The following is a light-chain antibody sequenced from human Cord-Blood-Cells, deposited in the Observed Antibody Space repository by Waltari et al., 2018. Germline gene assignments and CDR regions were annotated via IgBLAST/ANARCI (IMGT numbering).Light chain of an antibody. CDR2: GAS. V-gene: IGKV3-15*01. CDR3: QQYNNWPPYT. Sequence: EIVMTQSPVTLSVSPGERATLSCRASQSVSSNLAWYQQKPGQAPRLLIYGASTRATGIPARFSGSGSGTEFTLTNSSLQSEDFAVYYCQQYNNWPPYTFGQGTKLEIK. CDR1: QSVSSN. J-gene: IGKJ2*01.